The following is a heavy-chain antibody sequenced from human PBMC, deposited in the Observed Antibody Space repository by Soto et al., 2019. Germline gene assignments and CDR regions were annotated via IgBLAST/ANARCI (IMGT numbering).Heavy chain of an antibody. J-gene: IGHJ6*02. Sequence: PGGSLRLSCAASGFAFSDFYMSWTRQAPGKGLEWISYISGSGTTVFYADSVKGRFTISRDNAQKSLYLQMDSLTSEDTAIYYCARDREPSVYHGMAVWGQGTTVTVS. CDR2: ISGSGTTV. CDR1: GFAFSDFY. CDR3: ARDREPSVYHGMAV. V-gene: IGHV3-11*01.